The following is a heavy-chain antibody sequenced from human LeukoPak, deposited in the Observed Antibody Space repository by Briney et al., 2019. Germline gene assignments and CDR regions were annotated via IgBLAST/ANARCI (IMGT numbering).Heavy chain of an antibody. V-gene: IGHV3-23*01. D-gene: IGHD1-14*01. CDR3: ARDHKPSNYYYYMDV. J-gene: IGHJ6*03. CDR1: GVIFSNYA. CDR2: ISGSGSYT. Sequence: GGSLRLSCAPSGVIFSNYAMSWVRQAPGKGLEWVSTISGSGSYTYYADSVKGRFTISRDNSKNTVYLQMNSLRAEDTAVYYCARDHKPSNYYYYMDVWGKGTTVTVSS.